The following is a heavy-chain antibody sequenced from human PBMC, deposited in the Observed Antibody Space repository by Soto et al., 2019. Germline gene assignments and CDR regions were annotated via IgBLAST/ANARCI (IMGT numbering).Heavy chain of an antibody. CDR1: GGSISSGDYY. J-gene: IGHJ2*01. Sequence: QVQLQESGPGLVKPSQTLSLTCTVSGGSISSGDYYWSWIRQPPGKGLEWIGYIHYSGSTYYNPSLKSRVTISVDTSKNQFSLKLSSVTAADTAVYYCARGGYYDSSGNWYFDLWGRGTLVTVSS. CDR3: ARGGYYDSSGNWYFDL. CDR2: IHYSGST. V-gene: IGHV4-30-4*01. D-gene: IGHD3-22*01.